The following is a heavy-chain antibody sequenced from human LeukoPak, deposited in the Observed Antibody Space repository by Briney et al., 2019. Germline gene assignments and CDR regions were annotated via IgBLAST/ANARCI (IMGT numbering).Heavy chain of an antibody. V-gene: IGHV1-2*02. CDR1: GYTFTGYY. D-gene: IGHD3-10*02. CDR3: ARGVFGELLPDYYYYGMDV. CDR2: INPNSGGT. J-gene: IGHJ6*02. Sequence: ASVKVSCKASGYTFTGYYMHWVRQAPGQGLEWMGWINPNSGGTNYAQKFQGRVTMTRDTSISTAYMELSRLRSDDTAVYYCARGVFGELLPDYYYYGMDVWGQGTTVTVSS.